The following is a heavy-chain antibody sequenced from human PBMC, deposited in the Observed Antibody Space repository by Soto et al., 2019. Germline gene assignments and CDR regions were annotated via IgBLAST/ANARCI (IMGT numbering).Heavy chain of an antibody. V-gene: IGHV3-48*02. D-gene: IGHD5-18*01. CDR3: ARGTGYSYGPPSNY. J-gene: IGHJ4*02. Sequence: PGGSLRLSCAASGFTFSSYSMNWVRPAPGKGLEWVSYISSSSSTIYYADSVKGRFTISRDNAKNSLYLQMNSLSDEDTAVYYCARGTGYSYGPPSNYWGQGTLVTVSS. CDR2: ISSSSSTI. CDR1: GFTFSSYS.